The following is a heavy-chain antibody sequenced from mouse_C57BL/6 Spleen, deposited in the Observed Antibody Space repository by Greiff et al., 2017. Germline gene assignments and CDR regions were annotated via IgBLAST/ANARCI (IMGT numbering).Heavy chain of an antibody. CDR1: GYTFTSHG. V-gene: IGHV1-81*01. Sequence: QVQLQQSGAELARPGASVKLSCKASGYTFTSHGISWVKQRTGQGLEWIGEIYPRSGNTYYNEKFKGKATLTADKSSRPAYMELRSLTSEDFAVYFCARSGLRGGFAGWGQGTLVTVSA. J-gene: IGHJ3*01. D-gene: IGHD2-4*01. CDR3: ARSGLRGGFAG. CDR2: IYPRSGNT.